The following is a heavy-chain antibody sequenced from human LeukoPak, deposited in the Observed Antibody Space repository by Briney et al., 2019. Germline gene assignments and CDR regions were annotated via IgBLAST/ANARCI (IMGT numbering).Heavy chain of an antibody. D-gene: IGHD4-17*01. J-gene: IGHJ6*02. Sequence: GGSLRLSCAASGFTFSGSAMHWVRQASGKGLEWVGRIRSKANSYATAYAASVKGGFTISRDDSKNTAYLQMNSLKTEDTAVYYCTTTTVTTYGMDVWGQGTTVTVSS. CDR3: TTTTVTTYGMDV. V-gene: IGHV3-73*01. CDR2: IRSKANSYAT. CDR1: GFTFSGSA.